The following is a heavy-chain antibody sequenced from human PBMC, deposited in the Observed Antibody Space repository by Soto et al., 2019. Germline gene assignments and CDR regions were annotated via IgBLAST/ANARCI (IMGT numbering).Heavy chain of an antibody. CDR1: GGSFSGYC. CDR3: ARGLYSGYDSAYGMDV. D-gene: IGHD5-12*01. Sequence: QVHLQQWGAGLLKPSETLSRICAVYGGSFSGYCWSWIRQPPGKGLEWIGEINHFGITNYNPSLKSRVTISVDTSKNQFSLKLNSVTAADTAVYYCARGLYSGYDSAYGMDVWGQGTTVTVS. CDR2: INHFGIT. V-gene: IGHV4-34*01. J-gene: IGHJ6*02.